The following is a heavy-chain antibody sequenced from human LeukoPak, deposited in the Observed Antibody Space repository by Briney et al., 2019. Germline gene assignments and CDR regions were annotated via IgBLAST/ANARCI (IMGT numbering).Heavy chain of an antibody. Sequence: ASVKVSCKASGYTFTSYGISWVRQAPGQGLEWMGWISADTGDTNYEQNIQGRVTMTTDTLTSTAYMELRSLTSDDTAVYYCARSQRTLKLLLPTDYWGQGTLVTVSS. CDR1: GYTFTSYG. D-gene: IGHD2-21*01. V-gene: IGHV1-18*01. CDR3: ARSQRTLKLLLPTDY. CDR2: ISADTGDT. J-gene: IGHJ4*02.